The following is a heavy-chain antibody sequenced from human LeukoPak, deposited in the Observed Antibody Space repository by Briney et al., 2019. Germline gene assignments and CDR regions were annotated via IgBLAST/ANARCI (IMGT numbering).Heavy chain of an antibody. CDR3: TTEYYYDSSGLFDY. J-gene: IGHJ4*02. Sequence: GGSLRLSCAVSGFTFSNGWMSWVRQAPGKGLEWVGRIKSKTDGGSTDYAAPVKGRFTISRDDSKSTLYLQMNSLKTDDTAVYYCTTEYYYDSSGLFDYWGQGTLVTVSS. V-gene: IGHV3-15*01. D-gene: IGHD3-22*01. CDR2: IKSKTDGGST. CDR1: GFTFSNGW.